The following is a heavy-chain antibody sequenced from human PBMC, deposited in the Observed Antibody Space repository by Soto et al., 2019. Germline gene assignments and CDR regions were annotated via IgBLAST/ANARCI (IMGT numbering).Heavy chain of an antibody. Sequence: GGSLRLSCAASGFTLSGYAMDWVRQAPGKGLEYVSGISSNGVGTYYANSVQGRLTISRDNSKNTVYLQMGSLRPEDMAVYYCVWCAGPDFYYLYVRGQRTTVTVSS. D-gene: IGHD2-8*02. J-gene: IGHJ6*03. CDR2: ISSNGVGT. V-gene: IGHV3-64*01. CDR1: GFTLSGYA. CDR3: VWCAGPDFYYLYV.